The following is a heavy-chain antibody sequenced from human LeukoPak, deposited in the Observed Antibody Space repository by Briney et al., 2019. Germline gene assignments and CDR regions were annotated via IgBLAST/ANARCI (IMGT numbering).Heavy chain of an antibody. D-gene: IGHD3-22*01. V-gene: IGHV3-23*01. Sequence: SGGSLRLSCAASGFTFSSYAMTWVRQAPGKGLEWVSLISDSGGFTYSADSVKGRFTISRDNSKNTLYLEMNSLRADETAVYYCAKTKYSYDSGRYNYYFDYWGQGTLVTVSS. CDR2: ISDSGGFT. CDR1: GFTFSSYA. CDR3: AKTKYSYDSGRYNYYFDY. J-gene: IGHJ4*02.